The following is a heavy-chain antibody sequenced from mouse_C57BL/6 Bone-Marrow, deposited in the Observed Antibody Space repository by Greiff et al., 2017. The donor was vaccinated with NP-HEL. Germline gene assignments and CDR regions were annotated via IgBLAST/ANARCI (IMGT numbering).Heavy chain of an antibody. CDR2: SRNKANDYTT. Sequence: DVMLVESGGGLVQSGRSLRLSCATSGFTFSDFYMEWVRQAPGKGLEWIAASRNKANDYTTEYSASVKGRFIVSRDTSQSILYLQMNALRAEDTAIYYCARVPITTVVADYWGQGTTLTVSS. D-gene: IGHD1-1*01. J-gene: IGHJ2*01. V-gene: IGHV7-1*01. CDR1: GFTFSDFY. CDR3: ARVPITTVVADY.